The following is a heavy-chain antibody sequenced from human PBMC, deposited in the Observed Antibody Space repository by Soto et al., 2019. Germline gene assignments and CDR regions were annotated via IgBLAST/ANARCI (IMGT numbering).Heavy chain of an antibody. V-gene: IGHV3-66*01. CDR2: IYSGGST. D-gene: IGHD3-3*02. Sequence: EVQLVESGGGLVQPGGSLRLSCAASGFTVSSNYMSWVRQAPGKGLEWVSVIYSGGSTYYADSVEGRFTISRDNSKNTLYLQMNSLRAEDTAVYYCARDRNSMYGMDVWGQGTTVTVSS. CDR3: ARDRNSMYGMDV. CDR1: GFTVSSNY. J-gene: IGHJ6*02.